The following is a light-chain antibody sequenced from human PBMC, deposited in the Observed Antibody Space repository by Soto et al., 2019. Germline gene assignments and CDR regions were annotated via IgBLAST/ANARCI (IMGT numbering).Light chain of an antibody. J-gene: IGKJ1*01. CDR1: QSVSNN. Sequence: EILLTQSPATLSVSPGERATLACMASQSVSNNLAWYQQKPGQAPRLLIQGASTRATGIPARFSGTGSGTEFTLTISSLQSEDFAVYYCQQYNKWPWTFGQGTKVDIK. CDR3: QQYNKWPWT. CDR2: GAS. V-gene: IGKV3-15*01.